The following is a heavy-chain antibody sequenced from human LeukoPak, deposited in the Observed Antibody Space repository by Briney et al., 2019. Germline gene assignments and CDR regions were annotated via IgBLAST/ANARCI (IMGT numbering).Heavy chain of an antibody. D-gene: IGHD2-2*01. V-gene: IGHV4-4*07. Sequence: ASETLSLTCTASGASINTYSWTWIRQPAGKGLEWIGRIYPSGNTNYSPSLKSRLTMSIDTSKSQFSLNLSSVTAADTAVYYCARDLDLRYCSIATCSGNWFDPWGQGTLVTVSS. CDR3: ARDLDLRYCSIATCSGNWFDP. CDR2: IYPSGNT. CDR1: GASINTYS. J-gene: IGHJ5*02.